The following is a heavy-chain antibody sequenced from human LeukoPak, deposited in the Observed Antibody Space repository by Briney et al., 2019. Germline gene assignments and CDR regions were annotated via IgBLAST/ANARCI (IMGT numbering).Heavy chain of an antibody. Sequence: PGGSLRLSCAASGFTFSNYDMSWVRQAPGKGLEWVAVISYDGSNKYYADSVKGRFTISRDNAKNTLYLQMNSLSAEDTAVYYCARDMTTVGYWGQGTLVTVSS. V-gene: IGHV3-30*03. J-gene: IGHJ4*02. CDR3: ARDMTTVGY. CDR2: ISYDGSNK. D-gene: IGHD4-17*01. CDR1: GFTFSNYD.